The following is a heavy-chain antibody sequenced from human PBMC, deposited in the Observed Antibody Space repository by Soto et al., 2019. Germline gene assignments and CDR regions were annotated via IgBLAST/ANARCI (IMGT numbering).Heavy chain of an antibody. J-gene: IGHJ6*03. V-gene: IGHV1-8*01. CDR3: ARGRGAARLFYYYYYMDV. CDR2: MNPNSGNT. D-gene: IGHD6-6*01. CDR1: GYTFTSYD. Sequence: ASVKVSCKASGYTFTSYDINWVRQATGQGLEWMGWMNPNSGNTGYAQKFQGRVTMTRNTSISTAYMELSSLRSEDTAVYYCARGRGAARLFYYYYYMDVWGKGTTVTVSS.